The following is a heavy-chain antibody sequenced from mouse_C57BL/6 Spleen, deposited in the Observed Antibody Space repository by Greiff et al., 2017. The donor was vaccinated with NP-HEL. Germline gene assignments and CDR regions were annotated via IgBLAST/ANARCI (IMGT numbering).Heavy chain of an antibody. Sequence: QVQLQQPGAELVKPGASVKLSCKASGYTFTSYWMQWVKQRPGQGLEWIGEIDPSDSYTNYIQKFKGKATSIVDTFLSPAYMQLSSLASDDSAVHYSARGRGIYYDYACFAYWGQGTLVTVSA. CDR2: IDPSDSYT. J-gene: IGHJ3*01. D-gene: IGHD2-4*01. CDR3: ARGRGIYYDYACFAY. V-gene: IGHV1-50*01. CDR1: GYTFTSYW.